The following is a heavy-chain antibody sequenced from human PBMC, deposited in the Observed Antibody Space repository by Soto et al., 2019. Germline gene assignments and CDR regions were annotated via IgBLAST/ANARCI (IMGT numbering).Heavy chain of an antibody. CDR2: IFYTGSV. V-gene: IGHV4-39*01. CDR1: GASVSSGRFY. D-gene: IGHD3-10*01. J-gene: IGHJ5*02. Sequence: ETLSLTCVVSGASVSSGRFYWGWVRQSPGKGLEWIASIFYTGSVHSNPALESRVTMSVDTSKNQCSLSLASVTASDTAVYFCARRRSGAHWFDPWGQGTVVTVSS. CDR3: ARRRSGAHWFDP.